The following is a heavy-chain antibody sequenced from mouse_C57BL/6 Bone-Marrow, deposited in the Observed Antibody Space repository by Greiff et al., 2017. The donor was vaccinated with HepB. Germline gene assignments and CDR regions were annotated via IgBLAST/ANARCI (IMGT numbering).Heavy chain of an antibody. V-gene: IGHV5-4*01. CDR2: ISDGGSYT. CDR1: GFTFSSYA. J-gene: IGHJ2*01. D-gene: IGHD1-1*01. Sequence: DVMLVESGGGLVKPGGSLKLSCAASGFTFSSYAMSWVRQTPEKRLEWVATISDGGSYTYYPDNVKGRFTISRDNAKNNLYLQMSHLKSEDTAMYYCARDRGVLGDYWGQGTTLTVSS. CDR3: ARDRGVLGDY.